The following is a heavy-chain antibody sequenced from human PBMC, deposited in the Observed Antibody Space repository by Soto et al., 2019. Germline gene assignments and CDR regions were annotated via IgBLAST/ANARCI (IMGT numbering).Heavy chain of an antibody. D-gene: IGHD6-19*01. Sequence: PSQTLSLTCAISVDSVSSDRAAWNWIRQSPSRGLEWLGRTYYRSKWYNDYAVSVKSRITISADTSNNQFSLKLSSVTAADTAVYYCAGLSAGWYYYYYYYGMDVWGQGTTVTVPS. CDR2: TYYRSKWYN. V-gene: IGHV6-1*01. J-gene: IGHJ6*02. CDR3: AGLSAGWYYYYYYYGMDV. CDR1: VDSVSSDRAA.